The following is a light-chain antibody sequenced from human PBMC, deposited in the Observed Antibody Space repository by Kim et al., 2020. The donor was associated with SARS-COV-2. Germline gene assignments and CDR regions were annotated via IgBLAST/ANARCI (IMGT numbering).Light chain of an antibody. CDR2: DVI. V-gene: IGLV2-11*01. Sequence: QSVPISSPSSRDDIRPYNYVSSYQHPARKVPKLIIFDVIKRPSGVPHRFSASKSGNTASLTVSDLQTEDDADYYCCSYSFRGCFFGGGTQLTVL. CDR3: CSYSFRGCF. J-gene: IGLJ2*01. CDR1: RDDIRPYNY.